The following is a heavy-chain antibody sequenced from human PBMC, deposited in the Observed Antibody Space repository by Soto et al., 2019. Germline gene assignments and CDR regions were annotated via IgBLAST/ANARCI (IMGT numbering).Heavy chain of an antibody. D-gene: IGHD6-6*01. CDR3: AKDPGSIAAREPLDV. CDR1: GFSLSSYA. V-gene: IGHV3-23*01. CDR2: ISGSGGST. J-gene: IGHJ6*02. Sequence: PGGSMGLSCAASGFSLSSYAMSGSRQAPGKGLEWVSAISGSGGSTYYADSVKGRFTISRDNSKNTLYLQMNSLRAEDTAVYYCAKDPGSIAAREPLDVWGQGTTVTVSS.